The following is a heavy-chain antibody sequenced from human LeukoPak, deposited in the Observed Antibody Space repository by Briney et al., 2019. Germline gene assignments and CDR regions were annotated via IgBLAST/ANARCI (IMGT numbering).Heavy chain of an antibody. D-gene: IGHD2-2*01. CDR2: ISAYIGKT. CDR1: GYTFTSYG. CDR3: AIARSTSCYRLDY. V-gene: IGHV1-18*01. Sequence: ASLKVSCKASGYTFTSYGISWVRHAPGQGLEWVGWISAYIGKTNYAQTLQGRVTMTTDTSTSTAYMELRSLRSDDTAVYYCAIARSTSCYRLDYWGQGTLVTVSS. J-gene: IGHJ4*02.